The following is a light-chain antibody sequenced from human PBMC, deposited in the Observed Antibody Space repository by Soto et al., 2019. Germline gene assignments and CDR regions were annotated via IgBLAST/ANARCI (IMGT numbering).Light chain of an antibody. CDR1: QSVSSSY. Sequence: EIVLTQSPGTLSLSPGERATLSCRASQSVSSSYLAWYQQKPGQAPRLLIYGASSRATGIPDRFSGSGSGTDFTLTISRLEPEDFAVYYCKQYGSVTRTFGQGTKVDIK. V-gene: IGKV3-20*01. J-gene: IGKJ1*01. CDR2: GAS. CDR3: KQYGSVTRT.